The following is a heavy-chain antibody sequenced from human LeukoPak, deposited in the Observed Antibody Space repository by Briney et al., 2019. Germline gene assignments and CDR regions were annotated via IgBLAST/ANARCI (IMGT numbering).Heavy chain of an antibody. J-gene: IGHJ5*02. V-gene: IGHV3-23*01. D-gene: IGHD3-3*01. CDR1: GFTFSSYA. CDR3: AKGPYYDFWSGLNWFDP. CDR2: ISGSGGST. Sequence: GGSLRLSCAASGFTFSSYAMSWVRQAPGKGLEWVSAISGSGGSTYYADSVKGRFTISRDNSKNTLYLQMNSLRAEDTAVYYCAKGPYYDFWSGLNWFDPWGQGTLVTVSS.